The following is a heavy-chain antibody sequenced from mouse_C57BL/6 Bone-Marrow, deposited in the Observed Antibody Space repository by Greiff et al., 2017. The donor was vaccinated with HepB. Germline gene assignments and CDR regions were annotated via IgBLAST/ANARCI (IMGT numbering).Heavy chain of an antibody. J-gene: IGHJ2*01. CDR2: IYPGSGST. D-gene: IGHD4-1*01. Sequence: QVQLQQPGAELVKPGASVKMSCKASGYTFTSYWITWVKQRPGQGLEWIGDIYPGSGSTNYNEKFKSKATLTVDTSSSTAYMQLSSLTTEDSAIYYCAREGGWDDFDYWGQGTTLTVSS. V-gene: IGHV1-55*01. CDR1: GYTFTSYW. CDR3: AREGGWDDFDY.